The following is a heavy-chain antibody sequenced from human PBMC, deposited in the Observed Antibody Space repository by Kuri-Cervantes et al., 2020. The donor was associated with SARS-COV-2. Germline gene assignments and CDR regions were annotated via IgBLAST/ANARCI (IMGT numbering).Heavy chain of an antibody. CDR1: GFTFSSYG. Sequence: LSLTCSASGFTFSSYGMYLVRQAPGKGLEGVAVIWYDGSNKYYADSVKGRFTISRDNSKYTLYLQMNSLRAEDTDVYYCAISGDIVVVPAAIEFLRRFDPWGQGTLVTVSS. D-gene: IGHD2-2*01. CDR2: IWYDGSNK. J-gene: IGHJ5*02. CDR3: AISGDIVVVPAAIEFLRRFDP. V-gene: IGHV3-33*08.